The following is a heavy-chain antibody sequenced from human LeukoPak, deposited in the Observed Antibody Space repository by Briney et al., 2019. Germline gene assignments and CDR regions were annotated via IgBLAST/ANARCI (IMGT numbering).Heavy chain of an antibody. J-gene: IGHJ4*02. Sequence: GGSLRLSCAASGFTFSTYNINWVRQAPGKGLEWVSFISSSSSTIYYADSVKGRFTISRDNARNSLYLQMNSLRAEDTAVYYCARVSSSTWNPYFDYWGQGTLVTVSS. CDR2: ISSSSSTI. CDR3: ARVSSSTWNPYFDY. CDR1: GFTFSTYN. V-gene: IGHV3-48*01. D-gene: IGHD6-13*01.